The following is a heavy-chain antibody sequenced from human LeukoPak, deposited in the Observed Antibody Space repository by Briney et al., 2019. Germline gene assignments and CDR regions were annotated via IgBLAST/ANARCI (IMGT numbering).Heavy chain of an antibody. V-gene: IGHV3-7*05. J-gene: IGHJ3*01. CDR1: GFXFSTYW. Sequence: GGSLRLSCAASGFXFSTYWMSRVRLAPGKGLEWVANINQDGSETFYVDSVKGRFTISRDNGKNSMFVQMDSLRAEDTAVYYCVRGFDGYFGFDLWGQGTMVTVSS. CDR3: VRGFDGYFGFDL. CDR2: INQDGSET. D-gene: IGHD5-24*01.